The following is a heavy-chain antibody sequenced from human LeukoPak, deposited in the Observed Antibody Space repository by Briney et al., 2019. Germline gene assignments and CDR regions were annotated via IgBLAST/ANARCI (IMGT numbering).Heavy chain of an antibody. J-gene: IGHJ4*02. CDR3: VTDTSMGGLFDY. D-gene: IGHD5-18*01. V-gene: IGHV3-53*03. CDR1: GFTVSNNY. Sequence: GGSLRLSCAASGFTVSNNYMNWVRQAPGKGLEWVSVMYSGGTTYYADSVKGRFTISRDNAKNSLYLQMNSLRDEDTALYYCVTDTSMGGLFDYWGQGTLVTASS. CDR2: MYSGGTT.